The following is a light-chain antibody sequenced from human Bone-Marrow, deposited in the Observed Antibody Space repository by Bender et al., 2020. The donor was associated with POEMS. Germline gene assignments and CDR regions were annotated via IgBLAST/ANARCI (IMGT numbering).Light chain of an antibody. V-gene: IGLV3-21*01. CDR3: QVWDTTMLHPV. CDR2: DDR. J-gene: IGLJ2*01. Sequence: YVLTQPPSVSVAPGDTARITCGGDNVGGTSVHWYQQEPGLAPVMIIFDDRDRPSGIPERFSASNSGNTATLIISRVEPGDEADYCCQVWDTTMLHPVFGGGTKLTVL. CDR1: NVGGTS.